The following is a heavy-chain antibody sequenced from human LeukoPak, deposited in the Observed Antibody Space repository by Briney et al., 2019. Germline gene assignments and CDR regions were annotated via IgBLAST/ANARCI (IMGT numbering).Heavy chain of an antibody. J-gene: IGHJ4*02. Sequence: GASVTVSCKASGYTFTGYYMHWVRQAPAQGLDGMGWMNANRGGTNYAQRCQGRVNMTSDTSIGTAYMELSRMGSDDTAVYCCARAQTVVAATPGGYWGQGTLVTVSS. CDR3: ARAQTVVAATPGGY. CDR2: MNANRGGT. D-gene: IGHD2-15*01. V-gene: IGHV1-2*02. CDR1: GYTFTGYY.